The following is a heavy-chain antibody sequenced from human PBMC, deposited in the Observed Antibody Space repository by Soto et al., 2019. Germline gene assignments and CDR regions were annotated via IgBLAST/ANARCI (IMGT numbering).Heavy chain of an antibody. J-gene: IGHJ3*02. Sequence: EGQLVESGGGLVQPGRSLRLSCVASGFSFDHYAMHWVRQAPGKGLEWVAGITWNSGTNDYGNSVKGRFSISRDNAQNSLHLQMNSLGPEDTALYYCARDSEQVRPVALLGPSFDIWGQGTLVTVSS. CDR3: ARDSEQVRPVALLGPSFDI. CDR2: ITWNSGTN. D-gene: IGHD2-2*01. CDR1: GFSFDHYA. V-gene: IGHV3-9*01.